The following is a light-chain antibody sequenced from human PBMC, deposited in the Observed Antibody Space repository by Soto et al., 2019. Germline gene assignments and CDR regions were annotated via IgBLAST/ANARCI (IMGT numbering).Light chain of an antibody. Sequence: SSSNIGNNYVSWYQQLPGTAPKLLIYDNNKRPSGIPDRFSGSKSGTSATLGITGLQTGDEADYYCGTWDSSLSAGVFGTGTKVT. J-gene: IGLJ1*01. CDR3: GTWDSSLSAGV. CDR1: SSNIGNNY. CDR2: DNN. V-gene: IGLV1-51*01.